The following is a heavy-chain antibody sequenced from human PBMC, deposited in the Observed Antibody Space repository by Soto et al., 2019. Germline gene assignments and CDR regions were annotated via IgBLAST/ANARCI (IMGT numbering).Heavy chain of an antibody. CDR3: ARGDTVTSFDY. CDR2: INHSGST. J-gene: IGHJ4*02. CDR1: GGSFSGYY. V-gene: IGHV4-34*01. D-gene: IGHD4-17*01. Sequence: QVQLQQWGAGLLKPSETLSLTCAVYGGSFSGYYWSWIRQPPGKGLEWIGEINHSGSTNYNPSLKSRVTISVDTSKNQFALKLSSVTAADTAVYYCARGDTVTSFDYWGQGTLVTVSS.